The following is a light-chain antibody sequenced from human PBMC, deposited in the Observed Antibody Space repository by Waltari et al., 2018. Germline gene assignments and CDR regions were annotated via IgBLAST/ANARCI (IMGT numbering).Light chain of an antibody. CDR3: QQYDSVPPT. Sequence: DIQMTQSPSSLSASVGDRVTNTCRASRGITNYLVWYQQKPGKVPNLLIFAASTLQSGVPSRFSASGAGSDFTLTISSLQPEDAATYYCQQYDSVPPTFGQGTKVDIK. J-gene: IGKJ1*01. CDR1: RGITNY. V-gene: IGKV1-27*01. CDR2: AAS.